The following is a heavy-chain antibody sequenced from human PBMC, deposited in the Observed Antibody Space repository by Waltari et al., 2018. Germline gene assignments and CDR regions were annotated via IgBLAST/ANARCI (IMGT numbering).Heavy chain of an antibody. D-gene: IGHD2-2*01. CDR1: GVTVSHNY. V-gene: IGHV3-66*01. CDR2: IYSGGQT. CDR3: TRGVVASAAASY. J-gene: IGHJ4*01. Sequence: EGHLVESGGGLVQPGGSLRLSCAASGVTVSHNYMNWVRQAPGKGLEWVSTIYSGGQTYYADYGKGRFTISRDNPKNTVYLQMNSLRPDDTAVYYCTRGVVASAAASYWGHGTLVTVSS.